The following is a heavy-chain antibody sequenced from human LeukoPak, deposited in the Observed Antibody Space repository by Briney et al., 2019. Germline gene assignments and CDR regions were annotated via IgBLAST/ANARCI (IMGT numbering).Heavy chain of an antibody. CDR2: IYYSGST. CDR3: ARVGSGWFGAFDI. Sequence: SGTLSLTCTVSGGSISSYYWSWIRQPPGKGLEWIGYIYYSGSTNYNPSLKSRVTISVDTSKNQFSLKLSSVTAADTAVYYCARVGSGWFGAFDIWGQGTMVTVSS. J-gene: IGHJ3*02. CDR1: GGSISSYY. V-gene: IGHV4-59*01. D-gene: IGHD6-19*01.